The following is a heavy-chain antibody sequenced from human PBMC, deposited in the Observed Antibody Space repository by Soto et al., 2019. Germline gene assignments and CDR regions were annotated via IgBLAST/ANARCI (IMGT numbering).Heavy chain of an antibody. CDR2: IYYSGST. Sequence: XETLSVHCTVSGGSVSSGGYYWSWIRQPPGKGLEWIVYIYYSGSTNYNPSLKSRVTISVDTSKNQFSLKLSSVTAADTAVYYCARFGARNNWKYFDYWGQGTLVTVSS. CDR1: GGSVSSGGYY. D-gene: IGHD1-20*01. CDR3: ARFGARNNWKYFDY. V-gene: IGHV4-61*08. J-gene: IGHJ4*02.